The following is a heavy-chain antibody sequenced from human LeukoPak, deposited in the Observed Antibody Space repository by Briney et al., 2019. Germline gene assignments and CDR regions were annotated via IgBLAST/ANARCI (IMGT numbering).Heavy chain of an antibody. D-gene: IGHD6-19*01. CDR1: GSTFSSYN. CDR3: AKEDSNGWYFFDY. CDR2: ISSSSSYI. V-gene: IGHV3-21*01. Sequence: PGGSLRLSCAASGSTFSSYNINWVRQAPGKGLEWVSSISSSSSYIYYADSVKGRFTISRDNAKNSLYLQMNSLRAEDTAVYYCAKEDSNGWYFFDYWGQGTLVTVSS. J-gene: IGHJ4*02.